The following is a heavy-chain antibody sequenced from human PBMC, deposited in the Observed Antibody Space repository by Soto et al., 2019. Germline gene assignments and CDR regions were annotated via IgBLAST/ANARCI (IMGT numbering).Heavy chain of an antibody. J-gene: IGHJ6*03. V-gene: IGHV2-26*01. CDR1: GFSLSNARMG. CDR3: ARKENPNYYYYLDV. CDR2: LFSKDEK. Sequence: VTVKDSGPALVKPTEPLTLICTVSGFSLSNARMGVRWIRQPPGKALEWLAHLFSKDEKTYSTSLKSRLTNYQDTTKRQQVHTMANMDREDTARYYCARKENPNYYYYLDVWGKGTTLTVAS.